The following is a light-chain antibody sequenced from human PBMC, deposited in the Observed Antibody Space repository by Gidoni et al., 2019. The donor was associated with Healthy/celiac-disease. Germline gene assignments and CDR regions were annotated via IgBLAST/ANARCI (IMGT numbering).Light chain of an antibody. CDR1: QSVSSY. V-gene: IGKV3-11*01. CDR2: DAS. CDR3: QQRSNWAEFT. J-gene: IGKJ3*01. Sequence: ELVLTKSPATLSLSPGERATLSGRASQSVSSYFAWYKQKPGQAPRLLIYDASNRATGIPARFSGSGAGTDFTLTISSLEPEDFAVYYCQQRSNWAEFTFGPGTKVDIK.